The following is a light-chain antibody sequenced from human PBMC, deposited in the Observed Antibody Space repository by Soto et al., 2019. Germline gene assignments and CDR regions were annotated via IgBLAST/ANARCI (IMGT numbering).Light chain of an antibody. CDR3: QLQNNWPPWT. CDR1: QSVSSN. V-gene: IGKV3-15*01. Sequence: EIVMTQSPATLSVSPGERATLSCSASQSVSSNLAGYQQKPGQAPRLLIYGASTRATGIPARFSGSGSGTEFTLTIRGLQSEDFAVYCCQLQNNWPPWTLGQGTQVEIK. CDR2: GAS. J-gene: IGKJ1*01.